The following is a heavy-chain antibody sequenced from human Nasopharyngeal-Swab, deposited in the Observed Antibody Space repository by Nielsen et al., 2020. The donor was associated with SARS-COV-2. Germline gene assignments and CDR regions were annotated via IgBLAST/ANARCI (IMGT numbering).Heavy chain of an antibody. V-gene: IGHV4-30-4*01. CDR3: ARDTAGSFDY. CDR1: GGSISSCDFY. D-gene: IGHD6-13*01. CDR2: IYYSGST. J-gene: IGHJ4*02. Sequence: SETLSLPCTVSGGSISSCDFYWSWIRQPPGKGLEWIGYIYYSGSTYYNPSLKSRVTISVDTSKNQFSLKLSSVTAADTAVYYCARDTAGSFDYWGQGTLVTVSS.